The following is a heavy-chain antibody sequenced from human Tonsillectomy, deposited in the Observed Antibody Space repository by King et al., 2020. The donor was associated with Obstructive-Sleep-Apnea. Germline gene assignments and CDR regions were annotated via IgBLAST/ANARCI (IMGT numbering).Heavy chain of an antibody. CDR3: ARDAYLHYDSSGYRFDY. CDR1: GGSISSSSYY. CDR2: IYYSGST. J-gene: IGHJ4*02. V-gene: IGHV4-39*07. D-gene: IGHD3-22*01. Sequence: QLQESGPGLVKPSETLSLTCTVSGGSISSSSYYWGWIRQPPGKGLEWIGSIYYSGSTYYNPSLKSRVTISVDTSKNQFSLKLRSVTAADTAVYYCARDAYLHYDSSGYRFDYWGQGTLVTVSS.